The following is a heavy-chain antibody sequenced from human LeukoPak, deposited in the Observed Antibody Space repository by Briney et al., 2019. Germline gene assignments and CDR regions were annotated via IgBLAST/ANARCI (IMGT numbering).Heavy chain of an antibody. CDR3: AKEALASMIVVVITDY. Sequence: GGSLRLSCAASGFTFSSYGMSWVRQAPGKGLEWVSAISGSGGSTYYADSVKGRFTISRDNSKNTLYLQMNSLRAEDTAVYYCAKEALASMIVVVITDYWGQGTLVTVSS. CDR2: ISGSGGST. J-gene: IGHJ4*02. V-gene: IGHV3-23*01. CDR1: GFTFSSYG. D-gene: IGHD3-22*01.